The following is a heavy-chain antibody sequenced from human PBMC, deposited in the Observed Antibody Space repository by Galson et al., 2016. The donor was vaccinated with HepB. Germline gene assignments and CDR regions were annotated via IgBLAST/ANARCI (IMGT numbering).Heavy chain of an antibody. V-gene: IGHV4-59*01. J-gene: IGHJ5*02. CDR2: ISKSGST. CDR1: GDSISSSY. D-gene: IGHD5-12*01. Sequence: SETLSLTCTVSGDSISSSYWSWIRQPPGKGLEWIGYISKSGSTTYNPSLNSRVIISADRSTNRLSLKVSSVTAADTAVDYCARLRGTSGGGYEGLDHWGHGTLVTVAS. CDR3: ARLRGTSGGGYEGLDH.